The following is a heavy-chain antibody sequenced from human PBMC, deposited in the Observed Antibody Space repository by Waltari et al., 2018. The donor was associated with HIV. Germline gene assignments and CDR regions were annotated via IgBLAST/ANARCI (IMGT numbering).Heavy chain of an antibody. J-gene: IGHJ4*02. CDR3: ARGPLDSDYVNY. CDR2: FNPDIVQT. Sequence: GPAGKKRGASVKVSFRHEAYIVRNFYLHWIRHVPGEGLQWVGRFNPDIVQTTYGVNFQGRVLFAADADSDTGYMELRNLGPNDTASYFCARGPLDSDYVNYWGQGTLVTVSS. V-gene: IGHV1-2*06. CDR1: AYIVRNFY.